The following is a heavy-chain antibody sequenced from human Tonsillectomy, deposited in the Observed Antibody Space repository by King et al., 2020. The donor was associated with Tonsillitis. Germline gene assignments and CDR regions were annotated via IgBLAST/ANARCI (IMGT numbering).Heavy chain of an antibody. CDR1: GGSISSYY. CDR3: ARDGYSGSYGENWYFDL. D-gene: IGHD1-26*01. J-gene: IGHJ2*01. Sequence: VQLQESGPGLVKPSETLSLTCTVSGGSISSYYWSWIRQPAGKGLEWIGRIYTSGSTNYNPSLKSRVTMSLDTSKNQFSLKLSSVTAADTAVYYCARDGYSGSYGENWYFDLWGRGTLVTVSS. CDR2: IYTSGST. V-gene: IGHV4-4*07.